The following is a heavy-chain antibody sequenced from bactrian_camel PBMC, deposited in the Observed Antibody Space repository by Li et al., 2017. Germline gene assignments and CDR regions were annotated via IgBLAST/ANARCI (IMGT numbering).Heavy chain of an antibody. CDR2: IYTADGRT. CDR3: ASHAPSYCTFGY. J-gene: IGHJ6*01. V-gene: IGHV3S1*01. Sequence: QVQLVESGGGLVQPGGSLTLSCAPSGFSISDTWVHWVRQAPGRGLEWVSTIYTADGRTKSADSVKDKFTMSRDNAKNMLYLQLDSLKTEDMAMYYCASHAPSYCTFGYWGQGTQVTVS. D-gene: IGHD1*01. CDR1: GFSISDTW.